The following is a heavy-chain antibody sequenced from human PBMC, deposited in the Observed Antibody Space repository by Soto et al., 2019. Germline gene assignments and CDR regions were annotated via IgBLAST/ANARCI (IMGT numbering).Heavy chain of an antibody. J-gene: IGHJ5*02. D-gene: IGHD3-10*01. CDR2: ISGSGGST. CDR1: GFTFSSYA. CDR3: AKIVIEGGLLWFGELLFDP. Sequence: GGSLRLSCAASGFTFSSYAMSWVRQAPGKGLEWVSAISGSGGSTYYADSVKGRFTISRDNSKNTLYLQMNSLRAEDTAVYYCAKIVIEGGLLWFGELLFDPWGPGTLVTVSS. V-gene: IGHV3-23*01.